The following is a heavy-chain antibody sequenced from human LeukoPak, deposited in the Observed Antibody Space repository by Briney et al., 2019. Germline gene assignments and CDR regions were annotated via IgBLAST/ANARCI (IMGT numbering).Heavy chain of an antibody. D-gene: IGHD5-18*01. J-gene: IGHJ4*02. Sequence: ASVKVSCKASGGTFSSYAISWVRQAPGQGLEWMGRIIPILGIANYAQKFRGRVTITADKSTSTAYMELSSLRSEDTAVYYCARGGANSYGSDYWGQGTLVTVSS. CDR2: IIPILGIA. V-gene: IGHV1-69*04. CDR1: GGTFSSYA. CDR3: ARGGANSYGSDY.